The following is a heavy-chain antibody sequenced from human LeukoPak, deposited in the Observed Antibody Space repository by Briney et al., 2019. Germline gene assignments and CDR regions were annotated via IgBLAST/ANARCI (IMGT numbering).Heavy chain of an antibody. Sequence: PSETLSLTCTVSGGSISSSSFYWDWIRPPPGKGLEWIGTIFYSGSTYYNPSLKSRITISVDTSKNQFSLKLSSVTAADTAVYYCARHSRSGYSDYESAFDIWGQGTMVIVSS. CDR3: ARHSRSGYSDYESAFDI. J-gene: IGHJ3*02. D-gene: IGHD5-12*01. CDR1: GGSISSSSFY. CDR2: IFYSGST. V-gene: IGHV4-39*01.